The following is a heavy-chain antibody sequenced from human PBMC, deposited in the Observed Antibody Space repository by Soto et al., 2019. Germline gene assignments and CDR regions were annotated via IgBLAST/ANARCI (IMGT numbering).Heavy chain of an antibody. CDR1: GFTFRNYG. Sequence: GGSLRLSCAASGFTFRNYGMSWIRQAPGKGLEWVSYISSSGSTIYYADSVKGRFTISRDNAKNSLYLQMNSLRAEDTAVYYCARGPYDYVWGSDPPHFDYWGQGTLVTVSS. CDR3: ARGPYDYVWGSDPPHFDY. J-gene: IGHJ4*02. V-gene: IGHV3-11*01. D-gene: IGHD3-16*02. CDR2: ISSSGSTI.